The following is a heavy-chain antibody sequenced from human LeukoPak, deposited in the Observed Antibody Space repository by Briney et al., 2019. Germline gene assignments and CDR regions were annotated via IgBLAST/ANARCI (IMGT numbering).Heavy chain of an antibody. CDR3: ARETGSDDAFDI. V-gene: IGHV3-7*01. J-gene: IGHJ3*02. D-gene: IGHD3-10*01. Sequence: QAGGSLRLSCAASGFSLSGYWMTWVRQAPGKGLEWVANINRDGSQKNHVDSVQGRFTISRDNAKNSLYLQMNSLRAEDTAVYYCARETGSDDAFDIWGQGTMVTVSS. CDR1: GFSLSGYW. CDR2: INRDGSQK.